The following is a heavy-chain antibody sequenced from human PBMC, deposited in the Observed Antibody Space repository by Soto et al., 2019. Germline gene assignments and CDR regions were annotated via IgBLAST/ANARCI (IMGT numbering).Heavy chain of an antibody. Sequence: QLQLQESGPGLVKPSETLSLTCTVSGGPITSSSYYWGWIRQPPGKGLEWIGSIYYSGSTYYNPSLKSRVTISVDTSKNQFSLKLRSVTAADTAVYYCEGLGATVYYYGVGVWGQGTTVTASS. V-gene: IGHV4-39*01. D-gene: IGHD1-26*01. CDR3: EGLGATVYYYGVGV. CDR1: GGPITSSSYY. J-gene: IGHJ6*02. CDR2: IYYSGST.